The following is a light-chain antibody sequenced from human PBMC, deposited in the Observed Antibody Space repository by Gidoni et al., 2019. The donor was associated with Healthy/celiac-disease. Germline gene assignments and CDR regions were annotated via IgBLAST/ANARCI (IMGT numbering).Light chain of an antibody. V-gene: IGKV3-15*01. Sequence: EIVMTQSPATLSVSPGERATLSCRASQSVSSNLAWYQQKPCQAPRLLIYGASTRATGIPARFSGSGSGTEFTLTISSLQSEDFAVYYCQHPGAFGGGTKVEIK. J-gene: IGKJ4*01. CDR2: GAS. CDR3: QHPGA. CDR1: QSVSSN.